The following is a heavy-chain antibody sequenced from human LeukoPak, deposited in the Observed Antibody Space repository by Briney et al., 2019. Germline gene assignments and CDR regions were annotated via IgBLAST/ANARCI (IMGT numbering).Heavy chain of an antibody. CDR3: ARGVKGQQLGY. V-gene: IGHV1-8*01. CDR2: MNPNSGNT. D-gene: IGHD6-13*01. CDR1: GYTFSNYD. Sequence: ASVKVSCKASGYTFSNYDIIWVRQATGQGLEWMGWMNPNSGNTGYTQNFQGRVTMTRNTSISTAYMDLSSLRSEDTAVYYCARGVKGQQLGYWGQGTLVTASS. J-gene: IGHJ4*02.